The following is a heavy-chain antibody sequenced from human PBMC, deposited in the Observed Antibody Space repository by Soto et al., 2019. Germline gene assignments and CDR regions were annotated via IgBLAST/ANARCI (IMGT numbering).Heavy chain of an antibody. CDR1: GFTFSSYS. J-gene: IGHJ4*02. D-gene: IGHD4-17*01. V-gene: IGHV3-48*01. CDR2: ISSSSSTI. Sequence: EVQLVESGGGLVQPGGSLRLSCAASGFTFSSYSMNWVRQAPGKGLEWVSYISSSSSTIYYADSVKGRFTISRDNAKNYLYLEMKSLRAEDRAVYYCARDREDYGVSYYFDYWGQGTPGPGSS. CDR3: ARDREDYGVSYYFDY.